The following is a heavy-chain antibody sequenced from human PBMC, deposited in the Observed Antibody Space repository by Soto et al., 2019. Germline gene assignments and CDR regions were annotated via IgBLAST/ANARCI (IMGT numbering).Heavy chain of an antibody. Sequence: SETLSLTCAFYGWSFSGYYWSWIRQPPGKGLEWIGEINHSGSTNYNPSLKSRVTISVDTSKNQFSLKLSSVTAADTAVYYCARGRAGTVTTKSHYYYYMDVWGKGTTVTVSS. CDR3: ARGRAGTVTTKSHYYYYMDV. D-gene: IGHD4-17*01. J-gene: IGHJ6*03. CDR1: GWSFSGYY. CDR2: INHSGST. V-gene: IGHV4-34*01.